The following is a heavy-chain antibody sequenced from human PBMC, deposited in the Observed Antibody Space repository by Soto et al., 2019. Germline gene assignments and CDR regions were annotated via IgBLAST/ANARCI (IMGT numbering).Heavy chain of an antibody. CDR2: IYWDDDK. Sequence: QITLKESGPTLVKPTQTLTLTCTFSGFSLSTSGVGVGWIRQPPGKALEWLALIYWDDDKRYSPSLKSRLTLPQDTTQTQVVLTMTNMDHVDTATYYCAHVQLPGLFATYWGQGTLVTVSS. D-gene: IGHD3-22*01. V-gene: IGHV2-5*02. CDR3: AHVQLPGLFATY. CDR1: GFSLSTSGVG. J-gene: IGHJ4*02.